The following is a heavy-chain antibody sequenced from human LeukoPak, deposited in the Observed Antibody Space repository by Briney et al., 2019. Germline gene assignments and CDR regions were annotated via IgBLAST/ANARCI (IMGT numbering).Heavy chain of an antibody. D-gene: IGHD3-10*01. J-gene: IGHJ4*02. V-gene: IGHV3-9*03. CDR3: AKPRGSGSYSEPLDY. CDR1: GFTLYDFV. Sequence: GGSLRLSCAGSGFTLYDFVMHLVREAPGEGLGGVSGITWNSDRIGYADSVKGRFTISRDNAKNSLFLQMNSLRAEDMGLYYCAKPRGSGSYSEPLDYWGQGTLVTVSS. CDR2: ITWNSDRI.